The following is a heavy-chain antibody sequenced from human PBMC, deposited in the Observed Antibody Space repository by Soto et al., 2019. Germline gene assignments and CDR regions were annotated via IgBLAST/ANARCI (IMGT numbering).Heavy chain of an antibody. CDR3: ARGGDFWSGYYTGNYYMDV. J-gene: IGHJ6*03. D-gene: IGHD3-3*01. Sequence: SETLSLTCAVYGGSFSGYYWSWIRQPPGKGLEWIGEINHSGSTNYNPSLKSRVTISVDTSKNQFSLKLSSVTAADTAVYYCARGGDFWSGYYTGNYYMDVWGKGTTVTVSS. CDR1: GGSFSGYY. CDR2: INHSGST. V-gene: IGHV4-34*01.